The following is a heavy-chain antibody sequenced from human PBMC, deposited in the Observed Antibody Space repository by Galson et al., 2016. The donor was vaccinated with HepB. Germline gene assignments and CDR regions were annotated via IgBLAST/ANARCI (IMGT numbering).Heavy chain of an antibody. J-gene: IGHJ4*02. D-gene: IGHD2-2*01. CDR3: ARRGIYCSSTSCYADY. CDR1: GFTFSSYS. Sequence: SLRLSCAASGFTFSSYSMNWVRQAPEKGLVWVSYISSSSSTIYYADSVKGRFTISRDNAKNSLYLQMNSLRDEDTAVYYCARRGIYCSSTSCYADYWGQGTLVTVSS. V-gene: IGHV3-48*02. CDR2: ISSSSSTI.